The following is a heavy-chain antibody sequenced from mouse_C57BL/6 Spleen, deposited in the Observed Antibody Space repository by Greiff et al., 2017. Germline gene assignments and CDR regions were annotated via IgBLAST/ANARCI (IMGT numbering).Heavy chain of an antibody. CDR2: ISNGGGST. D-gene: IGHD1-1*01. CDR1: GFTFSDYY. V-gene: IGHV5-12*01. J-gene: IGHJ3*01. Sequence: EVMLVESGGGLVQPGGSLKLSCAASGFTFSDYYMYWVRQTPEKRLEWVAYISNGGGSTYYPDTVKGRFTISRDNAKNTLYLQMSRLKSEDTAMYYCARWDYYGSSYWFAYWGQETLVTVSA. CDR3: ARWDYYGSSYWFAY.